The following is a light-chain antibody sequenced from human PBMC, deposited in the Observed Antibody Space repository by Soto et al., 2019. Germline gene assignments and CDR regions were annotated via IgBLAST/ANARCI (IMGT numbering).Light chain of an antibody. J-gene: IGKJ5*01. CDR2: GAS. CDR3: QQRSNWPIT. CDR1: QSVSSN. V-gene: IGKV3-15*01. Sequence: EIVMTHSQATLSVSPWERTTLSWRASQSVSSNLGWYQQKPGQAPRLLIYGASTRATGIPARFSGSGSGTEFILTISSLEPEDFAVYYCQQRSNWPITFGQGTRPEI.